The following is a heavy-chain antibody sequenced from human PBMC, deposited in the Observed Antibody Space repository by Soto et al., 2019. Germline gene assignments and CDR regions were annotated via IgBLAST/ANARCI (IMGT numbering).Heavy chain of an antibody. V-gene: IGHV3-30*18. CDR2: ISYDGSNI. D-gene: IGHD4-4*01. Sequence: PGGSLRLSCEASGFTFSSYGMHWVRQAPGQGLEWVAVISYDGSNIYYADSVKGRFTISRDNSKRTIFLQMNSLTAEDTAVYYCTKDGNEYSDYYYYVMDVWGQGTTVTVSS. J-gene: IGHJ6*02. CDR3: TKDGNEYSDYYYYVMDV. CDR1: GFTFSSYG.